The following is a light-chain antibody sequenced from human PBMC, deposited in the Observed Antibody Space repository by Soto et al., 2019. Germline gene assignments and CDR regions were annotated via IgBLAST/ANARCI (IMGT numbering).Light chain of an antibody. V-gene: IGKV3D-20*01. Sequence: EIALTQSPATLSLPLGERATLSFRASQSVSSSYLAWYQQKPGLAPRLLIYDASSRATGIPDRFSGSGSGTDFTLTISRLEPEDFAVYYCQQYGSSPFTFGQGTRLEI. CDR3: QQYGSSPFT. CDR1: QSVSSSY. J-gene: IGKJ5*01. CDR2: DAS.